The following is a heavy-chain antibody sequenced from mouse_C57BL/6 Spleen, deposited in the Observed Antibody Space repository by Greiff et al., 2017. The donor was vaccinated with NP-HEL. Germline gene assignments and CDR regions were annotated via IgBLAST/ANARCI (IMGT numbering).Heavy chain of an antibody. V-gene: IGHV14-2*01. J-gene: IGHJ2*01. CDR2: IDPEDGET. Sequence: EVQLQQSGAELVKPGASVKLSCTASGFNIKDYYMHWVKQRPEQGLEWIGRIDPEDGETKYAPKFQGKATITADTPSNTAYLQLSSLTSEDTAVYSCARSPITTVVSYYFDYWGKGTTLTVAS. D-gene: IGHD1-1*01. CDR1: GFNIKDYY. CDR3: ARSPITTVVSYYFDY.